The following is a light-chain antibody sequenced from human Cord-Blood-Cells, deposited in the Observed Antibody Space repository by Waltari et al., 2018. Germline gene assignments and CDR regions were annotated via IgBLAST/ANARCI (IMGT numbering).Light chain of an antibody. J-gene: IGLJ3*02. CDR3: SSYTSSSTSWV. Sequence: QSALTQPASVSGSPGQSITISCTGTSIDVGGDNYVSCYQQHPGKAPKLMIYDVSNRPSGVSNRFSGSKSGNTASLTISGLQAEDEADYYCSSYTSSSTSWVFGGGTKLTVL. CDR1: SIDVGGDNY. V-gene: IGLV2-14*01. CDR2: DVS.